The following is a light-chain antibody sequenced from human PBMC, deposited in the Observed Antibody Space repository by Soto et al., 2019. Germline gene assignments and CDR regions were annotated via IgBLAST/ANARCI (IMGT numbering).Light chain of an antibody. J-gene: IGLJ1*01. CDR3: CSYVGSYTYV. CDR1: SSDVGTYNY. Sequence: QSVLTQPRSVSGSPGQSVTISCTGTSSDVGTYNYVSWYQLHPGEAPKFIIYDVSKRPSGVPDRFSGSKSGNTASLTISGLQAEDEADYYCCSYVGSYTYVFGHGTKVTVL. CDR2: DVS. V-gene: IGLV2-11*01.